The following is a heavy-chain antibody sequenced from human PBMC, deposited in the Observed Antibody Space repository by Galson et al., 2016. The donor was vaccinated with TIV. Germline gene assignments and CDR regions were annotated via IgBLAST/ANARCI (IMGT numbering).Heavy chain of an antibody. Sequence: SETLSLTCTVSGFSISSGYYWGWIRQPPGRGLEWIGSIYHSGTTQYNPSLKSRVTISVDTSKTPFSLNLSSVTAADTAVYYCAGEKNDYGVDAFDIWGQGTMVIVSS. D-gene: IGHD4-17*01. CDR3: AGEKNDYGVDAFDI. V-gene: IGHV4-38-2*02. CDR1: GFSISSGYY. CDR2: IYHSGTT. J-gene: IGHJ3*02.